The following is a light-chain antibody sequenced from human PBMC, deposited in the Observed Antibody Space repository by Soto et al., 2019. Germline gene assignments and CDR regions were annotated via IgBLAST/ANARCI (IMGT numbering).Light chain of an antibody. Sequence: LKKSPSTLSLKTGERATLSCTTSQGVSSFLAWYQQKPGQAPRLLIYDASNRATGIPARFSGSGSGTDFTLSISSLEAEDFAIYNCVPPSLWLACAGGTNVDIK. CDR1: QGVSSF. CDR3: VPPSLWLA. J-gene: IGKJ4*01. V-gene: IGKV3-11*01. CDR2: DAS.